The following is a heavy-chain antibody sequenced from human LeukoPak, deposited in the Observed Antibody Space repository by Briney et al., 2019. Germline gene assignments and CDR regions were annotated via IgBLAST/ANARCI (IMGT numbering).Heavy chain of an antibody. J-gene: IGHJ4*02. CDR3: ARPSRGYDSQYYFDY. CDR2: IYPGDSDT. D-gene: IGHD5-12*01. CDR1: GYSFTSYW. Sequence: RGESLKISCKGSGYSFTSYWIGWVRQMPGKGLEWMGIIYPGDSDTRYSPSFQGQVTISADKSISTAYLQWSSLKASDTAMYYCARPSRGYDSQYYFDYGGQEPLVTVSS. V-gene: IGHV5-51*01.